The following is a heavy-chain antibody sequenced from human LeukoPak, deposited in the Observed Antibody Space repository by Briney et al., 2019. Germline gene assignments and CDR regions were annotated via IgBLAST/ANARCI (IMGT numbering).Heavy chain of an antibody. V-gene: IGHV1-18*01. Sequence: VTVSCTASGYTFTSYGISWVRQATGQGLEWMGWISAYNGNTNYAQKLQGRVTMTTDTSTSTAYMELRSLRSDDTAVYYCAKDSSGYYSRDYYYGMDAWGQGTTVTVSS. CDR2: ISAYNGNT. CDR1: GYTFTSYG. CDR3: AKDSSGYYSRDYYYGMDA. J-gene: IGHJ6*02. D-gene: IGHD3-22*01.